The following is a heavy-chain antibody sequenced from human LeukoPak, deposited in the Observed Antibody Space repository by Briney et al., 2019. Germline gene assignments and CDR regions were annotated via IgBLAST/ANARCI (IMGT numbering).Heavy chain of an antibody. CDR3: ARENEVCSSTSCYSD. D-gene: IGHD2-2*01. CDR2: IIPIFGTA. V-gene: IGHV1-69*13. Sequence: ASVTVSFKGSGGTFSIYAISWVRQGPGQGKEGMGGIIPIFGTANYAQKFQGRVTITADEATSKDYMELSSLSSEDTAVYYCARENEVCSSTSCYSDWGQGTLDTVSS. CDR1: GGTFSIYA. J-gene: IGHJ4*02.